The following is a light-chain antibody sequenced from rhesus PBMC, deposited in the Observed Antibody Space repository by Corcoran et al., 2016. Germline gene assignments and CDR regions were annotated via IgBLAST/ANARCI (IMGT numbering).Light chain of an antibody. J-gene: IGKJ2*01. CDR2: YAS. Sequence: DIQMTQSPSSLSASVGDKVTITCHASQGISSWLAWYKQKPGKAPKPRSYYASVLQSGVTSRLTGSGSGTDYTLTISILQPEDCATYYCQQYDDLPYSFVQGTKVEI. CDR3: QQYDDLPYS. CDR1: QGISSW. V-gene: IGKV1-19*01.